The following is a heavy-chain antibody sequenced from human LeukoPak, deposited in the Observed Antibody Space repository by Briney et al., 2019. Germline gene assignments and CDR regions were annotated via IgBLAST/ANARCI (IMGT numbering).Heavy chain of an antibody. V-gene: IGHV3-74*01. CDR1: GFTFRTYW. J-gene: IGHJ4*02. CDR2: IKRDGSTT. D-gene: IGHD6-13*01. Sequence: GGSLRLSCAASGFTFRTYWMHWVRQAPGKGLVWVSRIKRDGSTTSYADSVKGRFTISRDNAKNTLYPQMNSLRAEDTAVYYCASSWSFTNWGQGTLVTVSS. CDR3: ASSWSFTN.